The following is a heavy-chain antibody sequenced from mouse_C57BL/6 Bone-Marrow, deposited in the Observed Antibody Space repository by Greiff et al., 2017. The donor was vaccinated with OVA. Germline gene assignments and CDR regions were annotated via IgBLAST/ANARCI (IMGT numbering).Heavy chain of an antibody. CDR2: IRNKANGYTT. CDR1: GFTFTDYY. J-gene: IGHJ4*01. V-gene: IGHV7-3*01. D-gene: IGHD1-1*01. CDR3: ASLYYYYGSSYAMDY. Sequence: EVMLVESGGGLVQPGGSLSLSCAASGFTFTDYYMSWVRQPPGTALEWLGFIRNKANGYTTEYSASVKGRFTISRDNSQSILYLQMNALRAEDSATYYCASLYYYYGSSYAMDYWGQGTSVTVSS.